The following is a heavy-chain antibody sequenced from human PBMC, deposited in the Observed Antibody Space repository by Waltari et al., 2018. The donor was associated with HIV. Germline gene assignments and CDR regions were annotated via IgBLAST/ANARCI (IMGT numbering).Heavy chain of an antibody. Sequence: QVQLVQSGAEVKKPGASVKVSCKASGYTFTGYYMHWVRQAPGQGLEWMGWINPNSGGTNYAQKFQGWVTMTRDTSISTAYMELSRLRSDDTAVYYCARDGALYYYDRSAPLGGYGMDVWGQGTTVTVSS. D-gene: IGHD3-22*01. CDR3: ARDGALYYYDRSAPLGGYGMDV. J-gene: IGHJ6*02. V-gene: IGHV1-2*04. CDR2: INPNSGGT. CDR1: GYTFTGYY.